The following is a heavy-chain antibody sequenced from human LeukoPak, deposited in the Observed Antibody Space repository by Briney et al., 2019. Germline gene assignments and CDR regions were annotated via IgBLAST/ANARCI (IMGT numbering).Heavy chain of an antibody. V-gene: IGHV3-30*02. CDR1: GFTFSSYG. CDR3: AKDPAQQLVTPIGWFDP. Sequence: GGSLRLSCAASGFTFSSYGMHWVRQAPGKGLEWVAFIRYDGSNKYYADSVKGRFTISRDNSKNTLYLQMNSLRAEDTAVYYCAKDPAQQLVTPIGWFDPWGQGTLVTVSS. J-gene: IGHJ5*02. D-gene: IGHD6-13*01. CDR2: IRYDGSNK.